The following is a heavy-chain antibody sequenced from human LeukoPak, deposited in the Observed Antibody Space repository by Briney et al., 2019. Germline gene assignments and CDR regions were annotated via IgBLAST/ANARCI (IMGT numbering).Heavy chain of an antibody. CDR3: ARDWSQLVGYNWFDP. CDR1: GYTFTSYD. V-gene: IGHV1-8*01. J-gene: IGHJ5*02. Sequence: ASVKVSCKASGYTFTSYDINWVRQATGQGLEWMGWMNPNSGNTGYAQKFQGRVTMTRNTSTSTAYMELRSLRSDDTAVYYCARDWSQLVGYNWFDPWGQGTLVTVSS. CDR2: MNPNSGNT. D-gene: IGHD6-6*01.